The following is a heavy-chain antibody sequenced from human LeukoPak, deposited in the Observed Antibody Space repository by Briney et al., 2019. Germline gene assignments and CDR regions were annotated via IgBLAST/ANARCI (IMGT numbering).Heavy chain of an antibody. D-gene: IGHD1-26*01. J-gene: IGHJ4*02. Sequence: SLRVSFTASGGTLTSYAISWVRQAPGQGLEWMGRIIPIFGIANYAQKFQGRVTITADKSTSTAYMELSSLRSEDTAVYYCARERWELPQGLDYWGQGTLVTVSS. V-gene: IGHV1-69*04. CDR1: GGTLTSYA. CDR3: ARERWELPQGLDY. CDR2: IIPIFGIA.